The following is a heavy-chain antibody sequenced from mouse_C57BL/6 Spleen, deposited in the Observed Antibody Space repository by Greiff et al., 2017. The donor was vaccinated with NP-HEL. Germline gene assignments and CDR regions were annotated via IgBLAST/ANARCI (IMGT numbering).Heavy chain of an antibody. CDR1: GYTFTDYY. CDR2: INPNNGGT. CDR3: ARWGYYGIYFDY. D-gene: IGHD1-1*01. Sequence: VQLQQSGPELVKPGASVKISCKASGYTFTDYYMNWVKQSHGKSLEWIGDINPNNGGTSYNQKFKGKATLTVDKSSSTAYMELRSLTSEDSAVYYCARWGYYGIYFDYWGQGTTLTVSS. J-gene: IGHJ2*01. V-gene: IGHV1-26*01.